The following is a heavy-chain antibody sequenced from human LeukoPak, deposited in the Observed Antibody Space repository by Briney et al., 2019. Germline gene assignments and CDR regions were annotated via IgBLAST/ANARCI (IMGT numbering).Heavy chain of an antibody. V-gene: IGHV3-48*03. CDR1: GFTFSSYE. D-gene: IGHD6-13*01. Sequence: GSLRLSCAASGFTFSSYEMNWVRQAPGKGLEWVSSISSRGSTIYFADSVKGRFTISRDNANNSLYLQMNRLRAEDTAVYFCARVGAYSSSWYGYWGRGTLVTVSS. CDR2: ISSRGSTI. J-gene: IGHJ4*02. CDR3: ARVGAYSSSWYGY.